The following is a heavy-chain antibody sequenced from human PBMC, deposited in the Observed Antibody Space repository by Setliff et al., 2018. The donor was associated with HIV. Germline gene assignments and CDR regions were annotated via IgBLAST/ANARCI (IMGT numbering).Heavy chain of an antibody. CDR1: GYSFTNHY. D-gene: IGHD5-12*01. CDR2: INPTGGST. V-gene: IGHV1-46*01. CDR3: ASAGAWQRNALDI. J-gene: IGHJ3*02. Sequence: GASGKVSCKPSGYSFTNHYMHWVRQAPGQGLEWMGVINPTGGSTRNTQKFQGRVAMTRDTSTSTVYMELSSLRSEDTAVYYCASAGAWQRNALDIWGQGTMVTVSS.